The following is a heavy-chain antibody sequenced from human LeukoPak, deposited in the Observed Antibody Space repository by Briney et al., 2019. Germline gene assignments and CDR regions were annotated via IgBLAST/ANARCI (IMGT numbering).Heavy chain of an antibody. CDR3: ARGGGAFCGSDCHRNFDH. D-gene: IGHD2-21*02. V-gene: IGHV3-53*01. CDR2: IYSGGNA. CDR1: GLTVTSDY. J-gene: IGHJ4*02. Sequence: GGSLRLSCAASGLTVTSDYMSWVRQAPGEGLEWVSVIYSGGNAYYADSVKGRFTISRDSSTNTLYLQMNSLRAEDTAVYYCARGGGAFCGSDCHRNFDHWGQGILVTVSS.